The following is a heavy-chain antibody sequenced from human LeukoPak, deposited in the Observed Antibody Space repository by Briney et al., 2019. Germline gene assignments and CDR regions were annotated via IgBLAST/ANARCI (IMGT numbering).Heavy chain of an antibody. V-gene: IGHV5-51*01. CDR2: IYPGDSDT. CDR1: GYSFTKNW. CDR3: ARQDAQSDYGDYMFDY. J-gene: IGHJ4*02. D-gene: IGHD4-17*01. Sequence: GESLKISCKGSGYSFTKNWIAWVRQMPGKGLQWMGIIYPGDSDTRHSPSFQGQVTISADKSISTAYLQWSSLKASDTAMYYCARQDAQSDYGDYMFDYWGQGTLVTVSS.